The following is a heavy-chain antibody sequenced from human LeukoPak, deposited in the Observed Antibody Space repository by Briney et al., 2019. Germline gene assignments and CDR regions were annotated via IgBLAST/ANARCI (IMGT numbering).Heavy chain of an antibody. CDR1: GFTFSSYA. CDR2: ISYDGSNK. D-gene: IGHD1-26*01. Sequence: GGSLRLSCAASGFTFSSYAMHWVRQAPGKGLEWVAVISYDGSNKYYADSVKGRFTISRDNSKNTLYLQMNSLRAEDTAVYYCAKLPGSSSGSYNFDYWGQGTLVTVSS. J-gene: IGHJ4*02. V-gene: IGHV3-30*04. CDR3: AKLPGSSSGSYNFDY.